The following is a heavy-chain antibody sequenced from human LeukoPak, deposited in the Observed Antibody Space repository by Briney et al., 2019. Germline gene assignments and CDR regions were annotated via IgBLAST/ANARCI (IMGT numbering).Heavy chain of an antibody. J-gene: IGHJ4*02. D-gene: IGHD6-25*01. CDR3: ARVGSAAATADY. V-gene: IGHV1-46*01. CDR2: INPRGGST. Sequence: ASVKVSCKASGYTFTTYYMHWMRQAPGQGPEWMGIINPRGGSTDYSQKFQGRITMTSDTSTSTVYMESSSLRSDDTAVYFCARVGSAAATADYWGQGTLVTVSS. CDR1: GYTFTTYY.